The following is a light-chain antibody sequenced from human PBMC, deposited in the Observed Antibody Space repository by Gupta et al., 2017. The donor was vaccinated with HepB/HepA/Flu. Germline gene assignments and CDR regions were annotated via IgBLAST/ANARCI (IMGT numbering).Light chain of an antibody. J-gene: IGLJ2*01. CDR2: GKN. Sequence: SSALTQDPAVSVALGQTVRITCQGDSLRSYYASWYQQKPGQAPVLVIYGKNNRPSGLPDRFSGSSAGNTASLTITGAQAEDEADYYCNSRDSSGNRVFGGGTKLTVL. CDR3: NSRDSSGNRV. CDR1: SLRSYY. V-gene: IGLV3-19*01.